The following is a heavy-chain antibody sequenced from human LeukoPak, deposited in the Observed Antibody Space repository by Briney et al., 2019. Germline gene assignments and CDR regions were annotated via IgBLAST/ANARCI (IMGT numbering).Heavy chain of an antibody. Sequence: SETLSLTCTVSGGSISSYYWTWIRQPPGKGLEWIGYIYYSGSINFYPSLKSRVTMATDTSKNQFSLKLSSVTAADTAVYYCARQPEGVNWFDPWGQGTLVTVSS. D-gene: IGHD2-2*01. CDR2: IYYSGSI. J-gene: IGHJ5*02. CDR1: GGSISSYY. CDR3: ARQPEGVNWFDP. V-gene: IGHV4-59*08.